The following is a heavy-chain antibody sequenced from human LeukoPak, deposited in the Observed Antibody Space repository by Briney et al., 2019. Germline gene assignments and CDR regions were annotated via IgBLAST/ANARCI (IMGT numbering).Heavy chain of an antibody. Sequence: SVKVSCKASGFTFTSSAMQWVRQARGQRLEWIGWIVVGSGNTNYAQKFQERVTITRDMSTSTAYMELRSLRSDDTAVYYCARLAATLRYYYYGMDVWGQGTTVTVSS. CDR2: IVVGSGNT. CDR1: GFTFTSSA. D-gene: IGHD2-15*01. CDR3: ARLAATLRYYYYGMDV. V-gene: IGHV1-58*02. J-gene: IGHJ6*02.